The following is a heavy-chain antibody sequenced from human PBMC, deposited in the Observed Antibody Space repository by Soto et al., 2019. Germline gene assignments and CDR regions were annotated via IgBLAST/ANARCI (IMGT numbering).Heavy chain of an antibody. D-gene: IGHD3-22*01. CDR1: GFTFSSYA. V-gene: IGHV3-23*01. CDR3: AKTTNYYDSSGYSY. Sequence: GGSLRLSCAASGFTFSSYAMSWVRQAPGKGLEWVSAISGSGGSTYYADSVKGRFTISRDNSKNTLYLQMNSLRAEDTAVYYCAKTTNYYDSSGYSYWGQGTLVTVSS. CDR2: ISGSGGST. J-gene: IGHJ4*02.